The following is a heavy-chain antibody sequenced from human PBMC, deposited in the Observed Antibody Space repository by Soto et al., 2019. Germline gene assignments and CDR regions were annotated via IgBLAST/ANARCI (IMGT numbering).Heavy chain of an antibody. CDR3: ATYGSGSPC. J-gene: IGHJ4*02. V-gene: IGHV3-30-3*01. D-gene: IGHD6-19*01. CDR2: TSYDGGNK. Sequence: QVQLVESGGGVVQPGGSLRLTCAASGFTFNTHAMHWVRQAPGEGLEWVAVTSYDGGNKYYADSVKVRSTLSGDNSRNTLYPQMNSLGGEDTAVYYCATYGSGSPCWGQGTLVTVSS. CDR1: GFTFNTHA.